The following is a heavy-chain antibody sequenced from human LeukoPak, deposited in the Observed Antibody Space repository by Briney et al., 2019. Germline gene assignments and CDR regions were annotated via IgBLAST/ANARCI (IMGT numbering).Heavy chain of an antibody. CDR3: ARVVAGTKDFQY. CDR2: VYYGGST. Sequence: SETLSLTCTVSGGPISSPNHFWGWVRQPPGKGLEWIGSVYYGGSTYSNPSLKSRVTMSADTSKNQFSLTLSSVTAADTAVYYCARVVAGTKDFQYWGQGTLVTVSS. J-gene: IGHJ1*01. CDR1: GGPISSPNHF. V-gene: IGHV4-39*01. D-gene: IGHD6-19*01.